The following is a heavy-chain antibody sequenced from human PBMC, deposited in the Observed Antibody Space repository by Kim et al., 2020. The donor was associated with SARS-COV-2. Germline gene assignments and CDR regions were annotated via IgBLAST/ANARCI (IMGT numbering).Heavy chain of an antibody. CDR3: ARSRGYGLPTDEC. Sequence: GGSLRLSCAASGFIFDDYAMHWVRQAPGKGLEWVSGISWNSGSIAYGDSVKGRFTISRDNAKNSLYLEMNRLRSEDTAFYYCARSRGYGLPTDECWGQGTLVTVSS. CDR1: GFIFDDYA. CDR2: ISWNSGSI. J-gene: IGHJ4*02. V-gene: IGHV3-9*01. D-gene: IGHD5-18*01.